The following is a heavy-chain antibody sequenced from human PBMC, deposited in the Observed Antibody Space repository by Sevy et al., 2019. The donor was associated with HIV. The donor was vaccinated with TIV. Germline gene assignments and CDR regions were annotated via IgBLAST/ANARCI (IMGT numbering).Heavy chain of an antibody. J-gene: IGHJ4*02. V-gene: IGHV3-21*06. D-gene: IGHD1-26*01. Sequence: GGYLRLSCAASGFTFIRYNMNWVRQAPGKGLEWVSSVSGRSNYIYYAESLKGRFIISRDNAKDTLYLQMNSLRADDTAVYYCARGPPDGSYDYFDYWGQGTLVTVSS. CDR2: VSGRSNYI. CDR3: ARGPPDGSYDYFDY. CDR1: GFTFIRYN.